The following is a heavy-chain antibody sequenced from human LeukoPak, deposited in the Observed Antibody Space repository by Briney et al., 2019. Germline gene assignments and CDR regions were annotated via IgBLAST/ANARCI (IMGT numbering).Heavy chain of an antibody. J-gene: IGHJ4*02. Sequence: GGSLRLSCAASGFTFSNAWMSWVRQAPGKGLEWVGRIKSKTDGGTTDYAAPVKGRFTISRDDSKNTLYLQMNSLKTEDTAVYYCTTDLAGDLYFDYWGQGTLVTVSS. V-gene: IGHV3-15*01. D-gene: IGHD2-21*02. CDR1: GFTFSNAW. CDR3: TTDLAGDLYFDY. CDR2: IKSKTDGGTT.